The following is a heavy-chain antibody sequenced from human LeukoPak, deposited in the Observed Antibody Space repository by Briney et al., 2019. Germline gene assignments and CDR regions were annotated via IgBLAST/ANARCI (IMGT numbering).Heavy chain of an antibody. Sequence: ASVKVSCKASSYTFTRYGISWVRQAPGQGLEWMGWISGYNGNTNYAQKFQGRVSMTADTSTSTAYMELRSLRSDDTAVYYCARTVATNFDIWGQGTMVTVSS. J-gene: IGHJ3*02. D-gene: IGHD5-24*01. CDR2: ISGYNGNT. CDR1: SYTFTRYG. CDR3: ARTVATNFDI. V-gene: IGHV1-18*01.